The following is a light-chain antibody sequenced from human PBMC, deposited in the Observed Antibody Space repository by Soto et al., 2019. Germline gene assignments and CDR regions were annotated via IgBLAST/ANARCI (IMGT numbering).Light chain of an antibody. CDR2: AAS. V-gene: IGKV1-9*01. CDR3: QQLNSYPLT. Sequence: DIRMTQSPSTLSASVGDRVSITCRASQGISRYLAWYQQKPGKAPNLLIYAASTLQSWVPSRFSGSGSGTEFTLTISSLQPEDFATYYCQQLNSYPLTFGRGTKVDIK. CDR1: QGISRY. J-gene: IGKJ4*01.